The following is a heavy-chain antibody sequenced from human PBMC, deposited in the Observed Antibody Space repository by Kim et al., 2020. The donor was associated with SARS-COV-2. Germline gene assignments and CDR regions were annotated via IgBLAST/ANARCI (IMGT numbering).Heavy chain of an antibody. CDR1: GFTFSSYA. V-gene: IGHV3-23*01. D-gene: IGHD3-10*01. Sequence: GGSRRLSCVASGFTFSSYAMSWVRQAPGKGLEWVSAISGSGGSTYYADSVKGRFTISRDNSKNTLYLQMNSLRAEDTAVYYCAKEVYYGSGENYYYGMDVWGQGTTVTVSS. J-gene: IGHJ6*02. CDR3: AKEVYYGSGENYYYGMDV. CDR2: ISGSGGST.